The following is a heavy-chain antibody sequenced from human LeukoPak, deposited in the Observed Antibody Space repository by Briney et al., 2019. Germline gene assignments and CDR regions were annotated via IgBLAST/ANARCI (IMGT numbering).Heavy chain of an antibody. Sequence: GGSLRLSCAASGFTFSSFGMHWVRQAPGKGLEWVAVIWYDGSNEYYADSVKGRFTISRDNSKNTLYLQMNSLRAEDTAVYYCAKDGRDYDFWSGYYAFDIWGQGTMVTVSS. D-gene: IGHD3-3*01. CDR3: AKDGRDYDFWSGYYAFDI. J-gene: IGHJ3*02. CDR2: IWYDGSNE. CDR1: GFTFSSFG. V-gene: IGHV3-33*06.